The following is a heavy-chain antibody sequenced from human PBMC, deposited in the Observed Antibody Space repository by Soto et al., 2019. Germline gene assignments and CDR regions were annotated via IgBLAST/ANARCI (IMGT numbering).Heavy chain of an antibody. CDR1: GFTFGDYA. CDR2: IRSKAYGGTT. V-gene: IGHV3-49*04. Sequence: GGSLRLSCTASGFTFGDYAMSWVRQAPGKGLEWVGFIRSKAYGGTTEYAASVKGRFTISRDDSKSIAYLQMNSLKTEDTAVYYCTRVSGIAARPYYYYYMDVWGKGTTVTVSS. D-gene: IGHD6-6*01. J-gene: IGHJ6*03. CDR3: TRVSGIAARPYYYYYMDV.